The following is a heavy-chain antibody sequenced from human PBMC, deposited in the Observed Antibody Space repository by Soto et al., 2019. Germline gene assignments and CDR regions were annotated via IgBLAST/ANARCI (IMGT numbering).Heavy chain of an antibody. CDR2: ISYDGSNK. Sequence: QVQLVESGGGVVQPGRSLRLSCAASGFTFSSYGMHWVRQAPGKGLEWVAVISYDGSNKYYADSVKGRFTISRDNSKNTLYLQMNSLRAEDTAVYYCAKDRMTTVSLFDYWGQGTLVTVSS. V-gene: IGHV3-30*18. CDR1: GFTFSSYG. CDR3: AKDRMTTVSLFDY. D-gene: IGHD4-17*01. J-gene: IGHJ4*02.